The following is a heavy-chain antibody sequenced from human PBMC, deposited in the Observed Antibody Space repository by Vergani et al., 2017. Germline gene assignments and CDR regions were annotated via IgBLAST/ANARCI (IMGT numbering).Heavy chain of an antibody. V-gene: IGHV1-69*04. CDR1: GGTFSSYA. J-gene: IGHJ4*02. CDR2: IIPILGIA. D-gene: IGHD5-24*01. Sequence: QVQLVQSGAEVKKPGASVKVSCKASGGTFSSYAISWVRQAPGQGIEWMGRIIPILGIANYAQKFQGRVPITADKSTSTAYMELSSLRSEDTAVYYCARDPRDGYNYAGSADDDYWGQGTLVTVSS. CDR3: ARDPRDGYNYAGSADDDY.